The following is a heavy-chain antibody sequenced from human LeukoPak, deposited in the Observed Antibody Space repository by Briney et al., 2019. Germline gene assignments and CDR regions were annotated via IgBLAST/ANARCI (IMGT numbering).Heavy chain of an antibody. V-gene: IGHV4-59*01. Sequence: SETLSLTCTVSGGSISSYYWSWIRQPPGKGLEWIGYIYYNGSTNYNPSLKSRVIISVDTSKNQFSLKLSSVTAADTAVYFCARDLLLSGGQNWFAPWGQGTLVTVSS. CDR3: ARDLLLSGGQNWFAP. CDR1: GGSISSYY. D-gene: IGHD2-15*01. CDR2: IYYNGST. J-gene: IGHJ5*02.